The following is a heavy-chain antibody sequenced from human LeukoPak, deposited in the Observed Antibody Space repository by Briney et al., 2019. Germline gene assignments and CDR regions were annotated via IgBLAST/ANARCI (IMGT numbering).Heavy chain of an antibody. CDR3: ARSPHYYDSSGWQPDAFDI. CDR1: GFTFSSYS. Sequence: KPGGSLRLSCAASGFTFSSYSMNWVRQAPGKGLEWVSSISSSSSYIYYADSVKGRFTISRDNAKNSLYLQINSLRAEDTAVYYCARSPHYYDSSGWQPDAFDIWGQGTMVTVSS. J-gene: IGHJ3*02. V-gene: IGHV3-21*01. CDR2: ISSSSSYI. D-gene: IGHD3-22*01.